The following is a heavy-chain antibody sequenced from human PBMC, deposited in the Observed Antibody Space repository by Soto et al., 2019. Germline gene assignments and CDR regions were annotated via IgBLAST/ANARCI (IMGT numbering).Heavy chain of an antibody. Sequence: QVQLVQSGAEVKKPGASVKVSCKASGYTFTGYYMHWVRQAPGQGLVWMGGINPNSGGTNYAQKFQGRVTMTRDTSISTAYMELSRLRSDDTAVYYCVAEDSSGYYDSGAFDIWGQGTMVTVSS. CDR2: INPNSGGT. CDR1: GYTFTGYY. CDR3: VAEDSSGYYDSGAFDI. V-gene: IGHV1-2*02. D-gene: IGHD3-22*01. J-gene: IGHJ3*02.